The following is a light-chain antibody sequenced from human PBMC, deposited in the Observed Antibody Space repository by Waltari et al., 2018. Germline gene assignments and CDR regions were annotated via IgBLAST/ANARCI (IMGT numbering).Light chain of an antibody. Sequence: SALTQPRSVSGSPGQSVTISCPGTTNDLGIYNYVSWYQQHPGKAPKLIILDVTKRPSGVPDRLSGSKSGNTASLTISGLRAEDEAEYYCCSYAGSYTWVFGGGTKLTVV. V-gene: IGLV2-11*01. CDR2: DVT. CDR1: TNDLGIYNY. CDR3: CSYAGSYTWV. J-gene: IGLJ3*02.